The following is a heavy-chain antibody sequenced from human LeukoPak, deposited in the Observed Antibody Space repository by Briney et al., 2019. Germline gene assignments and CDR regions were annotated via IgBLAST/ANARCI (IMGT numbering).Heavy chain of an antibody. CDR3: ARVDTAMVTDY. CDR2: IYYSGST. D-gene: IGHD5-18*01. Sequence: SETLSLTCTVSGGSISSYYWSWIRQPPGKGLEWIGYIYYSGSTNYNPSLKSRVTISVDTSKNQFSLKLSSVTAADTAVYYCARVDTAMVTDYWGQGTLVTVSS. CDR1: GGSISSYY. V-gene: IGHV4-59*01. J-gene: IGHJ4*02.